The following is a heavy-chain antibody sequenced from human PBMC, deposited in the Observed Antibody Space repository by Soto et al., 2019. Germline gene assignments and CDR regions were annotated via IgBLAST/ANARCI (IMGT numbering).Heavy chain of an antibody. CDR3: ARHAINSGYDY. CDR1: GGXFSGYV. D-gene: IGHD5-12*01. J-gene: IGHJ4*02. CDR2: INHSGSA. V-gene: IGHV4-34*01. Sequence: PSETLSLICAVNGGXFSGYVWTWIRQTPGKGLQWIGQINHSGSAIYNPSLKNRVTISIMSNNQVSLEMTSVTAADTAVYYCARHAINSGYDYWGQGTLVTVSS.